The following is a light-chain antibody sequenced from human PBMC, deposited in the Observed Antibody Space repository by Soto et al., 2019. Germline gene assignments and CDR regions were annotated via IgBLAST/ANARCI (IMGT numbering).Light chain of an antibody. V-gene: IGKV3-11*01. CDR3: QQRVNWPPT. CDR1: QSVSDY. CDR2: DAS. J-gene: IGKJ4*01. Sequence: EVVLTQSPASLSLSPGDRATLSCRAVQSVSDYVGWYQQKPGQPPRLLFFDASSRASGVPHRFSAGGSGTDFTLIISSLQPEDFAVYYCQQRVNWPPTFGGGTKVEI.